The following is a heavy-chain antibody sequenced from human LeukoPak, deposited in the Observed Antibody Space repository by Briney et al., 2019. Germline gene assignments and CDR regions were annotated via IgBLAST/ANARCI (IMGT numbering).Heavy chain of an antibody. Sequence: GGSLRLSCAASGFTFSNYVMHWVRQAPGKGLEWVAVISYDGSNKYYADSVKGRFTISRDNSKNTLYLQMNSLRAEDTAVYYCARDREGIVVFDAFDIWGQGTMVTVSS. CDR3: ARDREGIVVFDAFDI. CDR1: GFTFSNYV. CDR2: ISYDGSNK. J-gene: IGHJ3*02. D-gene: IGHD3-22*01. V-gene: IGHV3-30*04.